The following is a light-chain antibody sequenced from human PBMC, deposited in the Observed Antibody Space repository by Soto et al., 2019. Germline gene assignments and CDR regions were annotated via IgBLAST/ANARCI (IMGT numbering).Light chain of an antibody. CDR3: QHYNSYSEA. V-gene: IGKV1-5*03. CDR2: KAS. Sequence: DIQMTQSPSTLSGSVGDRVTITFLSSQTINSWFAWYQQKPGKAPKLLIYKASTLKSGVPSRFSGSGSGTEFTLTISSLQPDDFATYYCQHYNSYSEAFGQGTKVDIK. J-gene: IGKJ1*01. CDR1: QTINSW.